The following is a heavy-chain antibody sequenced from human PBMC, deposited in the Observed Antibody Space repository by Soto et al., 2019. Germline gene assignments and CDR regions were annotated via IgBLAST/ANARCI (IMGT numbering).Heavy chain of an antibody. CDR1: GYTFTGYY. Sequence: ASVKVSCKASGYTFTGYYMHWVRQAPGQGLEWMGWINPNSGGTNYAQKFQGWVTMTRDTSISTAYMELGRLRSDDTAVYYCARNSVRGPHPWSYSGYGLAFDYWGQGTLVTVSS. CDR3: ARNSVRGPHPWSYSGYGLAFDY. V-gene: IGHV1-2*04. CDR2: INPNSGGT. J-gene: IGHJ4*02. D-gene: IGHD5-12*01.